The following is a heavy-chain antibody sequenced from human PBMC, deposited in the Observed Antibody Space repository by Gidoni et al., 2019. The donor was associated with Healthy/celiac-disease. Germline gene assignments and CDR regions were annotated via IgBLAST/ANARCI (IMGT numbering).Heavy chain of an antibody. Sequence: QVQLQQSGAGLLKPSETLSLTCAGYGESFSGYYWCWIRQPPGKGLEWIGEINHSGSTNYNPSLKSRVTISVNTYKNQFSLKLSSVTAADTAVYYCARALWWYFFDLWGRGTLVTVSS. CDR1: GESFSGYY. CDR2: INHSGST. V-gene: IGHV4-34*01. CDR3: ARALWWYFFDL. J-gene: IGHJ2*01. D-gene: IGHD2-21*01.